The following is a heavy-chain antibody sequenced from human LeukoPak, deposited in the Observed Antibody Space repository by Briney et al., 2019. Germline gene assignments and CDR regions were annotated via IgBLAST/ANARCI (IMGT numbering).Heavy chain of an antibody. CDR1: GFTVTNTY. CDR2: ICNIGNT. J-gene: IGHJ4*02. V-gene: IGHV3-53*01. D-gene: IGHD4-17*01. Sequence: GGSLRLSCAASGFTVTNTYVRWVRQAPRKGLEWVTVICNIGNTYHADAVKGRFTFSRDNAKNSLYLQMNSLRAEDTAVYYCARDKYGDYVIDYWGQGTLVTVSS. CDR3: ARDKYGDYVIDY.